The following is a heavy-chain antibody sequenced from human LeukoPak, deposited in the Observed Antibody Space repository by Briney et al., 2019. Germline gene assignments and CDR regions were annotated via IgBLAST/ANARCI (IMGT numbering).Heavy chain of an antibody. CDR3: AREPYSSYYYYGMDV. V-gene: IGHV3-53*01. D-gene: IGHD6-13*01. CDR2: TYTGGNS. J-gene: IGHJ6*02. CDR1: GFTVSSTH. Sequence: TGGSLRLSCEASGFTVSSTHMVWVRQAPGKGLEWVSVTYTGGNSYYAGSVQGRFIISRDISKNTLYLQMNSLRAEDTAVYYCAREPYSSYYYYGMDVWGQGTTVTVSS.